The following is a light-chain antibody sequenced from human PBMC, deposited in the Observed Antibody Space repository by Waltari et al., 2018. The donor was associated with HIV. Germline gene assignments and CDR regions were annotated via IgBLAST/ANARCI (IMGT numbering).Light chain of an antibody. Sequence: QSALTQPPSTSGAPGQRVTISCSGSSSNIGSNTVNWYQHLPGATPKLLIYGKDQWPAGGPDQCSGSKSGTSAPLAMSGLLSEDEGDYYCATWDDSLKGVIFGGGTKLTVL. CDR1: SSNIGSNT. V-gene: IGLV1-44*01. CDR3: ATWDDSLKGVI. J-gene: IGLJ2*01. CDR2: GKD.